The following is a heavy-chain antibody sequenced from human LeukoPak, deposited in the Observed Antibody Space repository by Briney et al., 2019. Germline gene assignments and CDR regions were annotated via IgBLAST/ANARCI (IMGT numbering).Heavy chain of an antibody. J-gene: IGHJ4*02. Sequence: PSETLSLTCTVSGDSISSYYWSWIRQPPGKGLEWIGYIHYSGSTNYNPSLKSRVTISLDTSKNQFSLKLSSVTAADTAAYYCARGGYCSSTSCYNVYYFDYWGQGMLVTVTS. D-gene: IGHD2-2*02. CDR1: GDSISSYY. CDR2: IHYSGST. CDR3: ARGGYCSSTSCYNVYYFDY. V-gene: IGHV4-59*01.